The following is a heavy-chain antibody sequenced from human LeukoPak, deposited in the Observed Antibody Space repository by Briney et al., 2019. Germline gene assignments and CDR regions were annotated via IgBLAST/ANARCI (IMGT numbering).Heavy chain of an antibody. V-gene: IGHV4-61*02. CDR1: GGSPSRGFYY. CDR2: IYTSGST. Sequence: SETLSLTCTVSGGSPSRGFYYWSWIRQPAGKGLEWIGRIYTSGSTNYNPSLRRRVHISVDTSKNQLSRKLSSVTAADTAVYYCARRQDGHDYWGQGTLVSVCS. J-gene: IGHJ4*02. CDR3: ARRQDGHDY.